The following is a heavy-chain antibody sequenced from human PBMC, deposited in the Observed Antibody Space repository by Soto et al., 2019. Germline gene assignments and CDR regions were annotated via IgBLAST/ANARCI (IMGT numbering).Heavy chain of an antibody. J-gene: IGHJ3*02. CDR2: INPATGAA. Sequence: QLHLVQSGAVVKKPGASVTVSCSASGYPVTAYYMHWVRQAPGRGLEWMGGINPATGAAKYTQTFRGRVTMTRDTSTSTVFMELSGLTSADTAVFYGAGGGGVGVAGSAAFDMWGQGTLVTVSS. CDR1: GYPVTAYY. D-gene: IGHD3-3*01. V-gene: IGHV1-2*02. CDR3: AGGGGVGVAGSAAFDM.